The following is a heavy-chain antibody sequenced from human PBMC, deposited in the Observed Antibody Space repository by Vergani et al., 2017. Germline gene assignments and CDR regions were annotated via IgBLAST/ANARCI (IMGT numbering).Heavy chain of an antibody. CDR2: IRYDGSNK. CDR3: ARYLEGWEQTAFDY. CDR1: GFTFSSYG. D-gene: IGHD1-26*01. V-gene: IGHV3-30*02. J-gene: IGHJ4*02. Sequence: VQLLESGGGLVQPGGSLRLSCAASGFTFSSYGIHWVRQAPGKGLEWVAFIRYDGSNKYYADSVKGRFTISRDNAKNSLYLQMNSLRAEDTAVYYCARYLEGWEQTAFDYWGQGTLVTVSS.